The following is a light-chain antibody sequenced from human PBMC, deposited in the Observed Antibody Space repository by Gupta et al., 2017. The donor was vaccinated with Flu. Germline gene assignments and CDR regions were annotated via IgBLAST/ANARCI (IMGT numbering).Light chain of an antibody. V-gene: IGKV3-11*01. Sequence: SPATLSLSPGERATLSCRASQSVRNYLAWYQQKPGQAPRLLIYDASNRATGIPARFSGSGSGTDFTLTISSLEPEDFAVYYCQQRSNWLTFGGGTKVEIK. CDR1: QSVRNY. CDR2: DAS. CDR3: QQRSNWLT. J-gene: IGKJ4*01.